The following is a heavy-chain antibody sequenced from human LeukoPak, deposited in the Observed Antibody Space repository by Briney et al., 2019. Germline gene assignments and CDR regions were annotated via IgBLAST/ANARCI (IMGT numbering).Heavy chain of an antibody. J-gene: IGHJ4*02. CDR1: GFTFSSYA. Sequence: PGGSLSLSCAASGFTFSSYAMSWVRQAPGKGLEWVANIKEDGSVKYYLDSVKGRFTIFRDNVKNSLYLQMNSLRAEDAAVYYCARDRGWLQFDYWGQGTLVTVS. V-gene: IGHV3-7*01. D-gene: IGHD5-24*01. CDR2: IKEDGSVK. CDR3: ARDRGWLQFDY.